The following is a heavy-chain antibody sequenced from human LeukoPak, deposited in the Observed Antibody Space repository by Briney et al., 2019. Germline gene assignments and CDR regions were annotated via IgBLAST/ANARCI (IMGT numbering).Heavy chain of an antibody. CDR2: IYYSGST. J-gene: IGHJ5*02. CDR1: GGSISSYY. D-gene: IGHD2-15*01. CDR3: ARLRYCSGGSCHPLNNWFDP. Sequence: PSETLSLTCTVSGGSISSYYWSWIRQPPGKGLEWIGYIYYSGSTNYNPSLKSRVTISVDTSKNQFSLKLSSVTAADTAVYYCARLRYCSGGSCHPLNNWFDPWGQGTLVTVSS. V-gene: IGHV4-59*01.